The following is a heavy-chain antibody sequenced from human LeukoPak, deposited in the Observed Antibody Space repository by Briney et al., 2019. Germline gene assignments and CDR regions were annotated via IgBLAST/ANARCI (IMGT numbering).Heavy chain of an antibody. CDR1: GFTFSSYA. CDR3: ATDSASSSFINYYYGMDV. J-gene: IGHJ6*02. Sequence: GGSLRLSCAASGFTFSSYAMSWVRQPPGKGLEWVSAISGSGGSTSYAASVKGRFTISRDNSKTTLYLQMNSLRAADTAVYYCATDSASSSFINYYYGMDVWGQGTTVTVSS. D-gene: IGHD6-13*01. V-gene: IGHV3-23*01. CDR2: ISGSGGST.